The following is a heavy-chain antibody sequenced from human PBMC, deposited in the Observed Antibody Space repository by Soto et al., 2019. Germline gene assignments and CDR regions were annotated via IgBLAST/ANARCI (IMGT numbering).Heavy chain of an antibody. Sequence: LSLTCAASGFTFSSYAMSWVRQAPGKGLEWVSAISGSGGSTYYADSVKGRFTISRDNSKNTLYLQMNSLRAEDTAVYYCAKDRQGNDAFDIWGQGTMVTVSS. CDR1: GFTFSSYA. J-gene: IGHJ3*02. CDR2: ISGSGGST. CDR3: AKDRQGNDAFDI. V-gene: IGHV3-23*01.